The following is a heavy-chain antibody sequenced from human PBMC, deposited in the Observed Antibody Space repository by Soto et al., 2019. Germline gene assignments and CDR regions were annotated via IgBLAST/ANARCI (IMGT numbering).Heavy chain of an antibody. V-gene: IGHV3-30*03. CDR2: ISYDGSNK. J-gene: IGHJ3*02. Sequence: TGGSLRLSCAASGFTFSSYGMHWVRQAPCKGLEWVAVISYDGSNKYYADSVKGRFTISRDNSKNTLYLQMNSLRAEDTAVYYCARAAAADAFDTWGQGTMVTVS. CDR3: ARAAAADAFDT. D-gene: IGHD6-13*01. CDR1: GFTFSSYG.